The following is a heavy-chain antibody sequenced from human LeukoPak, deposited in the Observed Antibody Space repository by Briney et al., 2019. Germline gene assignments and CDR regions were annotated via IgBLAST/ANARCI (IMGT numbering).Heavy chain of an antibody. CDR1: GGSISSSSYY. V-gene: IGHV4-39*01. Sequence: SETLSLTCTVSGGSISSSSYYWGWIRQPPGKGLEWIGSIYYSGSTYYNPSLKSRVTISVDTSKNQFSLKLSSVTAADTAVYYCARQLPYGVHEGLFDCRGQGTLVTVSS. D-gene: IGHD4-17*01. CDR3: ARQLPYGVHEGLFDC. CDR2: IYYSGST. J-gene: IGHJ4*02.